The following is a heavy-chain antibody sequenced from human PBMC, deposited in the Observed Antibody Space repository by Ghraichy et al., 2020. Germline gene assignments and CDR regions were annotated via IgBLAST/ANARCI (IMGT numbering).Heavy chain of an antibody. V-gene: IGHV3-48*02. J-gene: IGHJ6*02. CDR1: GFTLSSYN. CDR2: ITSSSRSI. D-gene: IGHD4-23*01. CDR3: ARASTVVRFYYYDGMDV. Sequence: GGSLRLSCVGSGFTLSSYNRNWVRRSPGKGLEWVSYITSSSRSIFYADSVKGRFTISRDNAQNSLYLQMNSLRDEDTAVYYCARASTVVRFYYYDGMDVWGQGTTVTVSS.